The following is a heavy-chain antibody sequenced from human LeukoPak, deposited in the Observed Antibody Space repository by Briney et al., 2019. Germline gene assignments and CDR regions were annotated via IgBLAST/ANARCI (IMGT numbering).Heavy chain of an antibody. Sequence: SVTVSCKASGGTFSSYAISWVRQAPGQGLEWMGGIIPIFGTANYAQKFQGRVTITADESMSTAYMELSSLRSEDTAVYYCAREALTNGRLDAFDIWGQGTMVTVSS. J-gene: IGHJ3*02. CDR2: IIPIFGTA. CDR1: GGTFSSYA. D-gene: IGHD2-2*01. V-gene: IGHV1-69*01. CDR3: AREALTNGRLDAFDI.